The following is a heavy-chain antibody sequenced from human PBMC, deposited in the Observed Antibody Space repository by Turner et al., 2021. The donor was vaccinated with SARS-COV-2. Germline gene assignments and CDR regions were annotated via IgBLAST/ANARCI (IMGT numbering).Heavy chain of an antibody. CDR1: GYTFTGYY. CDR3: ARFPLEMQQYPFDY. D-gene: IGHD6-13*01. V-gene: IGHV1-2*02. Sequence: QVQLLQSGAEVNKPGASVKVSCKASGYTFTGYYMHWVRQAPGQGLEWMGWINPNSGGTNYAQKFQGRVSMTRDTSISTAYMELTRLRSDDTAVYYCARFPLEMQQYPFDYWGQGTRVTVSS. J-gene: IGHJ4*02. CDR2: INPNSGGT.